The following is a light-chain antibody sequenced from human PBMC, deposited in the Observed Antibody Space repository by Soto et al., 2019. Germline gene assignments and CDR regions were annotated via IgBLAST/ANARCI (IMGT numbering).Light chain of an antibody. CDR1: QSVTSNY. Sequence: EVVLTQSPGTVSLSPGERATLSCRASQSVTSNYLAWYQQKPGQAPRLLIYAASSRATGIPDRFSGSGSGTDFNLSISRLESEDFAVYYCQHYGSSVTWTCGQGTKVEIK. CDR3: QHYGSSVTWT. CDR2: AAS. V-gene: IGKV3-20*01. J-gene: IGKJ1*01.